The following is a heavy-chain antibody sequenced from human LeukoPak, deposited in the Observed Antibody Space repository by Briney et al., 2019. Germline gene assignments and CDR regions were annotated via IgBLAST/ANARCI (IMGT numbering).Heavy chain of an antibody. CDR1: GFTFSSSP. D-gene: IGHD6-6*01. Sequence: GGSLRLSCAASGFTFSSSPMSWVRQAPGTGLEWVSSTSESGDHTYYADSVKGQFTISRDNSKNTLYLQMNSLRAEDTAVYYCAKDPPSDFGYWGQGTLVTVSS. CDR2: TSESGDHT. J-gene: IGHJ4*02. V-gene: IGHV3-23*01. CDR3: AKDPPSDFGY.